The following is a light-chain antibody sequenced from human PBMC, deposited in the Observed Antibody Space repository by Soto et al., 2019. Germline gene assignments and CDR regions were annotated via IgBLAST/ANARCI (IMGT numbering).Light chain of an antibody. Sequence: QSVLTQPRSVSGSPGQSVTISCTGTSSDVGGSNYVSWYQQHPGKVPKLMIYDVSKRPSGVPDRFSGSKSDNTASLTISGLQAEDEADYYCCAYAGSYTYVFGTGTKVTVL. V-gene: IGLV2-11*01. CDR2: DVS. CDR1: SSDVGGSNY. J-gene: IGLJ1*01. CDR3: CAYAGSYTYV.